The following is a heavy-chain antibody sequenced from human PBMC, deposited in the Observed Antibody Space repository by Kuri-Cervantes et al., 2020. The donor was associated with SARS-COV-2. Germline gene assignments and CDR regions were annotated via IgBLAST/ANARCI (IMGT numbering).Heavy chain of an antibody. D-gene: IGHD3-22*01. CDR2: IYTSGST. Sequence: SETLSLTCTVSGGSISSGSYYWSWIRQPAGKGLEWIGRIYTSGSTNYNPSLKSRVTISVDTSKNQFSLKLSSVTAADTAVYYCARSGYYSRGVTYYYMDVWDKGTTVTVSS. J-gene: IGHJ6*03. CDR3: ARSGYYSRGVTYYYMDV. V-gene: IGHV4-61*02. CDR1: GGSISSGSYY.